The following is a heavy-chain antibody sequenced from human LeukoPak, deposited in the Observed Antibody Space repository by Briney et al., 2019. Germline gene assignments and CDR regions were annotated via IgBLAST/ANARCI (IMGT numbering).Heavy chain of an antibody. J-gene: IGHJ4*02. CDR3: ARDQGSLTRSWYTGY. Sequence: GASVKVSCKASGYTFTGYHIHWVRQAPGQGLEWMGRINPYSGDTNIAQKFQGRVPMTRDTSITTAYMDLSSLTPDDTAVYFCARDQGSLTRSWYTGYWGQGTQVTVSS. D-gene: IGHD6-13*01. V-gene: IGHV1-2*06. CDR2: INPYSGDT. CDR1: GYTFTGYH.